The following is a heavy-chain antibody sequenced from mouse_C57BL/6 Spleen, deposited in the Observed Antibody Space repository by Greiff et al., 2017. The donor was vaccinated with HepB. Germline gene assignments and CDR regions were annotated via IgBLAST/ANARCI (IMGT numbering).Heavy chain of an antibody. D-gene: IGHD1-1*01. CDR1: GFTFSDYG. CDR2: ISSGSSTI. V-gene: IGHV5-17*01. Sequence: EVKLVESGGGLVKPGGSLKLSCAASGFTFSDYGMHWVRQAPEKGLEWVAYISSGSSTIYYADTVKGRFTISRDNAKNTLFLQMTSLRSEDTAMYYCARYYGSSYEGAMDYWGQGTSVTVSS. CDR3: ARYYGSSYEGAMDY. J-gene: IGHJ4*01.